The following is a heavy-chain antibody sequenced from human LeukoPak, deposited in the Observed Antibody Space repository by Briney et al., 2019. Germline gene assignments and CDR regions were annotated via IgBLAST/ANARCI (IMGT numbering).Heavy chain of an antibody. CDR1: GFRFSDYG. Sequence: PGGSLRLSCAASGFRFSDYGMHWVRQAPGRGLEWVAVISSDGTKKAYADSVKGRFTISRDNSENTLYLQMSSLRAEDTAVYYCVKRRDYCSGGSCYSLDYWGQGTLVTVSS. D-gene: IGHD2-15*01. V-gene: IGHV3-30*18. J-gene: IGHJ4*02. CDR2: ISSDGTKK. CDR3: VKRRDYCSGGSCYSLDY.